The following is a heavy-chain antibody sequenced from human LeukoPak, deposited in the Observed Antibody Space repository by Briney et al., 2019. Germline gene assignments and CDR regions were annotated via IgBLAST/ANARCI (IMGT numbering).Heavy chain of an antibody. D-gene: IGHD1-14*01. CDR1: GGSFSGYY. CDR3: ARGSQPDFYYYYGMDV. J-gene: IGHJ6*02. CDR2: INHSGST. V-gene: IGHV4-34*01. Sequence: SETLSLTCAVYGGSFSGYYWSWIRQPPGKGLEWIGEINHSGSTNYNPSLKSRVTISVDTSKNQFSLKLGSVTAADTAVYYCARGSQPDFYYYYGMDVWGQGTTVTVSS.